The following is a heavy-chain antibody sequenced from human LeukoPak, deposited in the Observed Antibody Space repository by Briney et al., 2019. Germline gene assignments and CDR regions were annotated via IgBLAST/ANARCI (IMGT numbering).Heavy chain of an antibody. Sequence: GGSLRLSCAASGFTFDDYDMHWVRHAPGKGLEWVSGISWNSGSTGYAESVKGRFTISRDNAKNTVYLQMNSLRAEDTALYYCAKDIGGVPDAFDIWGQGTMVTVSS. J-gene: IGHJ3*02. D-gene: IGHD2-8*02. CDR3: AKDIGGVPDAFDI. CDR2: ISWNSGST. CDR1: GFTFDDYD. V-gene: IGHV3-9*01.